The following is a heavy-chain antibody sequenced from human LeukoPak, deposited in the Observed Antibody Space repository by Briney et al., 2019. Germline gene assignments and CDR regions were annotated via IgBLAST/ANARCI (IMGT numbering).Heavy chain of an antibody. Sequence: SETLSLTCTVSAGSISSYYWSWIRQHPGKGLEWIGYIYYSGSTYYNPSLKSRVTISVDTSKNQFSLKLSSVTAADTAVYYCARGHYDYLWAFDIWGQGTMVTVSS. CDR1: AGSISSYY. CDR2: IYYSGST. J-gene: IGHJ3*02. V-gene: IGHV4-59*01. D-gene: IGHD3-16*01. CDR3: ARGHYDYLWAFDI.